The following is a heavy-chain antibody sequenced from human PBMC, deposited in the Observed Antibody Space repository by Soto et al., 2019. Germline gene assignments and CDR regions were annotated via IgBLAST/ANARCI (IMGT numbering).Heavy chain of an antibody. CDR2: INPSSGAT. CDR3: VRAVRSNWNDDQAFDI. J-gene: IGHJ3*02. V-gene: IGHV1-2*02. D-gene: IGHD1-20*01. Sequence: ASVKVSCKVSEETFTGYFMHWVRQAPGQGFEWMGWINPSSGATHETEKFQGRVTMTRDTSITTVYMDLTRLRSDDTAVYFCVRAVRSNWNDDQAFDIWGQGT. CDR1: EETFTGYF.